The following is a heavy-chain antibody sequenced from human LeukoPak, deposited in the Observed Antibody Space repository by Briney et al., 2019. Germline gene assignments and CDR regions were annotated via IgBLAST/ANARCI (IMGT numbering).Heavy chain of an antibody. CDR3: AKDGSSSPYYFDH. CDR2: ISAGGGAT. Sequence: GGSLRLSCAASGFTFSTYAMSWVRQAPGKGLEWASAISAGGGATYYADSVKGRFTISRDNSKNTLYLQMKRLRVYDTAVYCCAKDGSSSPYYFDHWGQGTLVTVCS. CDR1: GFTFSTYA. V-gene: IGHV3-23*01. D-gene: IGHD6-6*01. J-gene: IGHJ4*02.